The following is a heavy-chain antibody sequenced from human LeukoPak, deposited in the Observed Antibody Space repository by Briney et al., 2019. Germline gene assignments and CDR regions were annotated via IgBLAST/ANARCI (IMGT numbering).Heavy chain of an antibody. D-gene: IGHD4-17*01. J-gene: IGHJ3*02. CDR1: GFTFSSYS. Sequence: TGGSLRHSCAASGFTFSSYSMNWVRQAPGKGMEWVSSISSSSSYIYYADSVKGRFTISRDNAKNSLYLQMNSLRAEDTAVYYCARVTVPPNAFDIWGQGTMVTVSS. CDR3: ARVTVPPNAFDI. CDR2: ISSSSSYI. V-gene: IGHV3-21*01.